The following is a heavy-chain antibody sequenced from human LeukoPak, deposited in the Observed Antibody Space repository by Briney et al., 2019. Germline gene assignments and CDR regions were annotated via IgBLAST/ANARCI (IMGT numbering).Heavy chain of an antibody. V-gene: IGHV1-69*01. CDR2: IIPIFGTA. J-gene: IGHJ2*01. Sequence: SVKVSCKASGGTSGSYVISWVRQAPGQGLEWMGGIIPIFGTAHYAQKFQGRLTITADESTSTVYMEMSSLRSEDTAMYYCAKEGDTALVTGYFDLWGRGTLVTVSA. CDR1: GGTSGSYV. CDR3: AKEGDTALVTGYFDL. D-gene: IGHD5-18*01.